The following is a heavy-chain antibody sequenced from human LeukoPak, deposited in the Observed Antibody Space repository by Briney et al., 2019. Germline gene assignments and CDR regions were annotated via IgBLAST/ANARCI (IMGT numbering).Heavy chain of an antibody. D-gene: IGHD3-22*01. CDR3: ARTHYDSSGPYYFDY. J-gene: IGHJ4*02. CDR1: GYTFTSYG. CDR2: ISAYNGNT. V-gene: IGHV1-18*01. Sequence: ASVKVSCKASGYTFTSYGISWVRQAPGQGLEWMGWISAYNGNTNYAQKLQGRVTMTTDTSTSTAYMELRSLRSDDTAVYYCARTHYDSSGPYYFDYWGQGTLVTVSS.